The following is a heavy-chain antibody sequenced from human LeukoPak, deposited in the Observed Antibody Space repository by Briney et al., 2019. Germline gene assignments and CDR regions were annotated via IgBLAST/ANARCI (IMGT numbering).Heavy chain of an antibody. V-gene: IGHV4-59*08. J-gene: IGHJ4*02. D-gene: IGHD3-22*01. CDR2: IYYSGST. Sequence: PSETLSLTCTVSGGPISSYYWSWIRQPPGKGLEWIGYIYYSGSTNYNPSLKSRVTISVDTSKNQFSLKLSSVTAADTAVYYCATSALRSGYYSSYFDYWGQGTLVTVSS. CDR3: ATSALRSGYYSSYFDY. CDR1: GGPISSYY.